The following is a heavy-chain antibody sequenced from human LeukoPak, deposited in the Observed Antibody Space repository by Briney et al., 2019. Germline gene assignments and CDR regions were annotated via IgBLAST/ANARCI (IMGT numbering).Heavy chain of an antibody. V-gene: IGHV1-69*04. J-gene: IGHJ6*02. D-gene: IGHD2-2*02. CDR3: ARVQAVGVPIAIDAYYDYGMDV. CDR2: IIPVVGVT. Sequence: SVAVSCTCSGGTFTKNAMSWVRQAPGQGLEWMGRIIPVVGVTHYAQKFQGRLTITADHTSTTAYMELSGLTSDDTAVYYCARVQAVGVPIAIDAYYDYGMDVWGQGTTVTVSS. CDR1: GGTFTKNA.